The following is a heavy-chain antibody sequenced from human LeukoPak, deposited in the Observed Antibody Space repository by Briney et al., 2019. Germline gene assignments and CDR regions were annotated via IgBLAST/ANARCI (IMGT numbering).Heavy chain of an antibody. V-gene: IGHV1-69*13. Sequence: SVKVSCKASGGTFSSYAISWVRQAPGQGLEWMGGIIPIFGTANYAQKFQGRVTITADESTSTAYMELSSLRSEDTAVYYCARGYCSGGSCSNDYWGQGTLVTVSS. CDR2: IIPIFGTA. D-gene: IGHD2-15*01. CDR3: ARGYCSGGSCSNDY. J-gene: IGHJ4*02. CDR1: GGTFSSYA.